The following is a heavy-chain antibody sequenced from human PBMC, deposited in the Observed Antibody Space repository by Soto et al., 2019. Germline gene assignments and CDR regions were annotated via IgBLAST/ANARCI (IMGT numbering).Heavy chain of an antibody. CDR3: ARQDCYRFAY. CDR2: INENGSAK. J-gene: IGHJ4*02. CDR1: GFSFTSYW. Sequence: EVQLVESGGGLVQPGGSLRVSCAASGFSFTSYWMSWVRQAPGKGLEWVANINENGSAKYYLSSVKGRFTISRDNAKKPRYLQMISLRAEKTAVYYCARQDCYRFAYWGQGNVVNVPS. V-gene: IGHV3-7*01. D-gene: IGHD2-21*02.